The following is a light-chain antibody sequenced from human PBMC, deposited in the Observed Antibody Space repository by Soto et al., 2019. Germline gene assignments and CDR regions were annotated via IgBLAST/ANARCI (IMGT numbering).Light chain of an antibody. CDR1: QSISSL. V-gene: IGKV3-15*01. Sequence: EIVLTQSPATLSVSPGERATLSCRASQSISSLLSWYQQKPGQPPSLLIYCASTRASGLPAMFSGGGSGADFTLTISSLQSEDLAVFYCQQYAASPLTFGQGTKVDIK. J-gene: IGKJ1*01. CDR3: QQYAASPLT. CDR2: CAS.